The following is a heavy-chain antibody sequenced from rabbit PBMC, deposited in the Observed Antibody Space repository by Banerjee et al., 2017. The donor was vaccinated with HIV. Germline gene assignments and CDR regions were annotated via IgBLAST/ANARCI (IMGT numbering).Heavy chain of an antibody. D-gene: IGHD1-1*01. J-gene: IGHJ6*01. V-gene: IGHV1S40*01. CDR3: ARGANSVGYQSTL. CDR1: GFTISGSYY. CDR2: IYAGSSGST. Sequence: QSLEESGGGLVQPEGSLALTCKASGFTISGSYYMSWVRQAPGKGLEWIGTIYAGSSGSTYYASWAKSRFTISKTSNTVDLQMTSLTAADTATYFCARGANSVGYQSTLWGPGTLVTVS.